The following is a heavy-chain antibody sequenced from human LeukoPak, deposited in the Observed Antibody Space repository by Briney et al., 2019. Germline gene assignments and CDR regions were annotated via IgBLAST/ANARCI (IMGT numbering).Heavy chain of an antibody. D-gene: IGHD6-6*01. CDR1: GGSFSGYY. Sequence: SETLSLTCAVYGGSFSGYYWSWIRQPPGKGLEWIGEINHSGSTNYNPSLKSRVTISVDTSKNQFSLKLSSVTAADTAVYYCARDIAAQGFDYWGQGTLVTVSS. CDR2: INHSGST. J-gene: IGHJ4*02. V-gene: IGHV4-34*01. CDR3: ARDIAAQGFDY.